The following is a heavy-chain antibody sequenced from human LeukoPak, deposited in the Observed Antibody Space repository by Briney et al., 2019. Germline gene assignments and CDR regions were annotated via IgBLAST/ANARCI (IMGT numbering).Heavy chain of an antibody. CDR2: INHSGST. J-gene: IGHJ4*02. V-gene: IGHV4-34*01. CDR1: GGSFSGYY. Sequence: SETLSLTCAVYGGSFSGYYWSWIRQPPGKGLEWIGEINHSGSTNYNPSLKSRVTISVDTSKNQFSLKLSSVTAADTAVYYCAREEGDYWGQGTLVTVSS. CDR3: AREEGDY.